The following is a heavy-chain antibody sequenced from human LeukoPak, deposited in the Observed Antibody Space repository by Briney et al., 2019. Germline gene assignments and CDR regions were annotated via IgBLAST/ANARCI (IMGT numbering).Heavy chain of an antibody. J-gene: IGHJ4*02. CDR3: TRGWGSSGPGDF. V-gene: IGHV3-7*01. Sequence: PGGSLRLSCVVSGFTFSTYWMSWVRQAPGKGLEWAANIKQDGSEKYYVDSVKGRFTISRDNAKNSLYLQVDSLGDEDTGVYYCTRGWGSSGPGDFWGQGTLVTVSS. CDR2: IKQDGSEK. CDR1: GFTFSTYW. D-gene: IGHD6-19*01.